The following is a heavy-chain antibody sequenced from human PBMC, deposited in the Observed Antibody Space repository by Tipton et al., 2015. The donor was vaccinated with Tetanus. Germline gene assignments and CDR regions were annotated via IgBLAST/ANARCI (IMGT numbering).Heavy chain of an antibody. J-gene: IGHJ3*02. Sequence: TLSLTCTVSGVSISNSSHYWGWIRQSPGKGLEWIGSFYYGGSTYYNPSLESRVTISVNTSKNGISLKLTSVTAADTSLYFCARDIYSNTRAFDIWGQGTMVTVSS. CDR2: FYYGGST. CDR3: ARDIYSNTRAFDI. D-gene: IGHD2-2*01. V-gene: IGHV4-39*02. CDR1: GVSISNSSHY.